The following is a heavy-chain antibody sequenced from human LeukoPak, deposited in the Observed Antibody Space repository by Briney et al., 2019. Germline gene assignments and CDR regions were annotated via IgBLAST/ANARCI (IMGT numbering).Heavy chain of an antibody. V-gene: IGHV4-34*01. D-gene: IGHD3-3*01. CDR3: ARGVFSDFWSGYYTPFDY. Sequence: PSETLSLTCAVYGGSFSGYYWSRIRQPPGKGLEWIGEINHSGSINYNPSLKSQVTIYVDTSKNQFFLKLSSVTAADTAVYYCARGVFSDFWSGYYTPFDYWGQGTLVTVSS. CDR1: GGSFSGYY. CDR2: INHSGSI. J-gene: IGHJ4*02.